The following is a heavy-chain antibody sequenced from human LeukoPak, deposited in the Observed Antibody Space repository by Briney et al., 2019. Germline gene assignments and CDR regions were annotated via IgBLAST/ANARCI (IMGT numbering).Heavy chain of an antibody. V-gene: IGHV1-69*05. D-gene: IGHD3-10*01. J-gene: IGHJ3*02. CDR2: IIPIFGTA. Sequence: SGKVSCKASGGTFISYAISWVRQAPGQGREWRGGIIPIFGTANYAQKFQGRVTITTDESTSTAYMELSSLRSEDTAVYYCASPYGSESNAFDSWGQGTMVTVS. CDR1: GGTFISYA. CDR3: ASPYGSESNAFDS.